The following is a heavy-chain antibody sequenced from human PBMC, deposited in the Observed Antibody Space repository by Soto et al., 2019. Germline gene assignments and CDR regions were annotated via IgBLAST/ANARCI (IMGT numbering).Heavy chain of an antibody. V-gene: IGHV3-72*01. CDR2: TRNKANSYTT. Sequence: EVQLVESGGGLVQPGGSLRLSCAASGFTFSDHYMDWVRQAPGKGLEWVGRTRNKANSYTTEYAASVKGRFTISRDDSKNSLYLQMNSMNTEDTAVYYCARVRGYSYGYYFDYWGQGTLVTVSS. CDR1: GFTFSDHY. D-gene: IGHD5-18*01. J-gene: IGHJ4*02. CDR3: ARVRGYSYGYYFDY.